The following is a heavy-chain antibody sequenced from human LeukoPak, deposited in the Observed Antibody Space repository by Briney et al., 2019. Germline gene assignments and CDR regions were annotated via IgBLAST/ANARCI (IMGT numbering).Heavy chain of an antibody. CDR3: ARGPTYYDFWSGYYMFYYYMDV. CDR1: GFTFDSYS. CDR2: INSRSSSI. V-gene: IGHV3-21*01. J-gene: IGHJ6*03. D-gene: IGHD3-3*01. Sequence: PGGSLRLSCAASGFTFDSYSMNWVRQAPGKGLEWVSSINSRSSSIYYADSVKGRFTISRDNAKNSLYLQMNSLRAEDTAVYYCARGPTYYDFWSGYYMFYYYMDVWGKGTTVTVSS.